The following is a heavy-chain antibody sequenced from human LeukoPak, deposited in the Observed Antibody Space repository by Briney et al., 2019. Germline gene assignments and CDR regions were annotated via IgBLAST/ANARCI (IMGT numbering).Heavy chain of an antibody. D-gene: IGHD3-22*01. CDR3: ARESRYYYDSSGYWDAFDI. CDR2: IYYSGST. V-gene: IGHV4-59*01. Sequence: PSETLSLTCTVSGGSISSYYWSWIRQPPGKRLEWIGYIYYSGSTNYNPSLESRVTISVDTSKNQFSLKLSSVTAADTAVYYCARESRYYYDSSGYWDAFDIWGQGTMVTVSS. J-gene: IGHJ3*02. CDR1: GGSISSYY.